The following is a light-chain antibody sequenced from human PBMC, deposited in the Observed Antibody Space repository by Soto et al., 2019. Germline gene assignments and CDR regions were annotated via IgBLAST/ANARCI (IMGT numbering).Light chain of an antibody. CDR3: SSYTSSSTLV. CDR1: SSDVGGYNY. J-gene: IGLJ2*01. CDR2: DVN. V-gene: IGLV2-14*01. Sequence: QSLLTQPASVSGSPGQSITISCTGTSSDVGGYNYVSWYQQHPGKAPQLMIYDVNNRPSGVSDRFSGSKSGNTASLTISGLQAEDEADYYCSSYTSSSTLVFGGGTKVTVL.